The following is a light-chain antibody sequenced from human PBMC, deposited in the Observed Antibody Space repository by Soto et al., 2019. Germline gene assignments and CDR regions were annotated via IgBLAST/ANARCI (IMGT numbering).Light chain of an antibody. V-gene: IGLV1-44*01. CDR2: TNS. CDR1: SSNIGSYT. CDR3: AAWDDSLNGLYV. J-gene: IGLJ1*01. Sequence: QSVLTQPPSASGTPGQRVTISCSGSSSNIGSYTVNWYQQLPGTAPKLLIYTNSQRPSGVPDRFSGSKSGTSASLAISGLQSEDEADYYCAAWDDSLNGLYVFGTGTKVT.